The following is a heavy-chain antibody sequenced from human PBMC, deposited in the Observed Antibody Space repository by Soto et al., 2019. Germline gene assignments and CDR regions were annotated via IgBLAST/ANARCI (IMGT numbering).Heavy chain of an antibody. D-gene: IGHD2-8*01. CDR3: AREIHSSNAVCYGYYYYYGMDV. Sequence: GGSLRLSCAASGFSFSSYGMHWVRQAPGKGLEWVGVIGYDGSSKYYADAVKGRFTISRDNSKNTLSLQMNSLRAEDTAVYYCAREIHSSNAVCYGYYYYYGMDVWGQGTTVTVSS. V-gene: IGHV3-33*01. CDR1: GFSFSSYG. J-gene: IGHJ6*02. CDR2: IGYDGSSK.